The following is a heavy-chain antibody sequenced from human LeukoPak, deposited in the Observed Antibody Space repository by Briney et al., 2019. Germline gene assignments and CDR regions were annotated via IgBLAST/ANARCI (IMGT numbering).Heavy chain of an antibody. Sequence: PSETLSLTCAVYGGSFSGYYWSWIRQPPGKGLEWIGEINHSGSTNYNPSLKSRVTISVDTSKNQFSLKLSSVTAADTAVYYCARMTYYYDSSGYYSHAFDIWGQGTMVTVSS. CDR3: ARMTYYYDSSGYYSHAFDI. J-gene: IGHJ3*02. CDR1: GGSFSGYY. D-gene: IGHD3-22*01. V-gene: IGHV4-34*01. CDR2: INHSGST.